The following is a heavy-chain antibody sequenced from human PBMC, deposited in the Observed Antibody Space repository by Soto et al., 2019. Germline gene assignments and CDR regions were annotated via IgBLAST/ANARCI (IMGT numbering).Heavy chain of an antibody. V-gene: IGHV3-30-3*01. D-gene: IGHD3-16*01. J-gene: IGHJ4*02. CDR3: ARAYEGDYFDY. Sequence: QVQLVESGGGVVQPGRSLRLSCAASGFTFSSYAMHWVRQAPGKGLEWVAVISYDGSNKYYADSVKGRFTLSRDNSKKTMCLQMNSLRAEDTAVYYCARAYEGDYFDYWGQGTLVTGSS. CDR1: GFTFSSYA. CDR2: ISYDGSNK.